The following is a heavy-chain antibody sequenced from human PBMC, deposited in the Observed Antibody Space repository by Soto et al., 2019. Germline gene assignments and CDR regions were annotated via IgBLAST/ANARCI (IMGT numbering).Heavy chain of an antibody. CDR3: ARESIAVAGTGFDY. CDR2: IWYDGSNK. J-gene: IGHJ4*02. Sequence: VGSLRLSCAASGFTFSSYGMHWVRQAPGKGLEWVAVIWYDGSNKYYADSVKGRFTISRDNSKNTLYLQMNSLRAEDTAVYYCARESIAVAGTGFDYWGQGTLVTVSS. D-gene: IGHD6-19*01. CDR1: GFTFSSYG. V-gene: IGHV3-33*01.